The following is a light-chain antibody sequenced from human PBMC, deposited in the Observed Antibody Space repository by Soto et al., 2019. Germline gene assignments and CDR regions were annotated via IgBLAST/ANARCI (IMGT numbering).Light chain of an antibody. CDR3: SSYNSSSTLRDV. J-gene: IGLJ1*01. Sequence: QSALTQPASVSGSPVQSITISCTGTSSDVGGYNYVSWYQQHPGKAPKLMIYDVSNRASGVSNRFSGSKSGNTASLTISGLHAEDEADYYCSSYNSSSTLRDVVGTGTQLTVL. CDR1: SSDVGGYNY. CDR2: DVS. V-gene: IGLV2-14*01.